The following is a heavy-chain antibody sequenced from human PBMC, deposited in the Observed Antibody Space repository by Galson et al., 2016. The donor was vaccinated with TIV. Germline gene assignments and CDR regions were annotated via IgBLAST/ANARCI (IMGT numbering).Heavy chain of an antibody. D-gene: IGHD3-22*01. CDR3: SRPSHYYDISSFYPLDF. Sequence: SLRLSCAASGFTFSTYWMHWVRQAPGKGLVWVSRINTDGSTTNYADSVKGRFTISRDHAKNTLYLQMNGLSAEETAVYYCSRPSHYYDISSFYPLDFWGQGTLVTVSS. V-gene: IGHV3-74*01. J-gene: IGHJ4*02. CDR2: INTDGSTT. CDR1: GFTFSTYW.